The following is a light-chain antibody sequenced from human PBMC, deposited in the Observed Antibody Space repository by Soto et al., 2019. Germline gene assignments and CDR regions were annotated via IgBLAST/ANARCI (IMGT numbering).Light chain of an antibody. Sequence: EIVLTQSPDTLSVSPGERATLSCRASQTVGSNLAWYQQKPGQAPRLLIYAASTRAAAVPDRFTGSGSGTDFALTISRLEPEDFGVYYCQQYGDSPLTSGPGTKVDIK. CDR2: AAS. CDR3: QQYGDSPLT. J-gene: IGKJ3*01. V-gene: IGKV3-20*01. CDR1: QTVGSN.